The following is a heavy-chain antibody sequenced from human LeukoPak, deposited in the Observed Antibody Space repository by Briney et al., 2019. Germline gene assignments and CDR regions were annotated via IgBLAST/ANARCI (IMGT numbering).Heavy chain of an antibody. CDR3: ARRGIVDDFDY. D-gene: IGHD2-15*01. J-gene: IGHJ4*02. CDR1: GYSFTRYW. Sequence: GESLKISCQGSGYSFTRYWIGWVRQMPGKGLESMGIFYPGDSDTGYSPSFQGQVTISADKSISTAYLQWSSLKASDTAMYYCARRGIVDDFDYWGQGTLVTVSS. V-gene: IGHV5-51*01. CDR2: FYPGDSDT.